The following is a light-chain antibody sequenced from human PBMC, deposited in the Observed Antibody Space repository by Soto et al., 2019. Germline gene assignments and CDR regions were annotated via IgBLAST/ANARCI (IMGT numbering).Light chain of an antibody. V-gene: IGLV1-44*01. CDR1: SSNIRSNT. CDR2: SNN. Sequence: QSVLTQPPSASGTPGQRVTISCSGSSSNIRSNTVNWYQQLPGTAPKLLIYSNNQRPSGVPDRCSGSKSGTSASLAISGLQSEDEADYYCAAWDDSRNGRVVFGGGTKLTVL. J-gene: IGLJ2*01. CDR3: AAWDDSRNGRVV.